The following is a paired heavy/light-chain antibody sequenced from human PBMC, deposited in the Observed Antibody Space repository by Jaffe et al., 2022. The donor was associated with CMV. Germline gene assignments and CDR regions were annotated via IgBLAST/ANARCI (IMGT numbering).Heavy chain of an antibody. D-gene: IGHD1-26*01. CDR2: IYSTGST. V-gene: IGHV4-4*07. CDR3: AREQLLPHRATVHFDY. J-gene: IGHJ4*02. Sequence: QVQLQESGPGLVKPSETLSLTCTVSGGSISSYYWSWIRQPAGKGLEWIGRIYSTGSTNYNPSLKSRVTMSVDKSKNQFSLKLNSVTAADTALYYCAREQLLPHRATVHFDYWGQGTLVTVSS. CDR1: GGSISSYY.
Light chain of an antibody. CDR1: QSVSSSY. J-gene: IGKJ2*01. V-gene: IGKV3-20*01. CDR3: QQYVNSPYT. Sequence: EIVLTQSPGTLSLSPGERATLSCRASQSVSSSYLAWYQQKPGQAPRLLIYGASSRATGIPDRFSGSGSGTDFTLTISRLEPEDFAVYYCQQYVNSPYTFGQGTKLEIK. CDR2: GAS.